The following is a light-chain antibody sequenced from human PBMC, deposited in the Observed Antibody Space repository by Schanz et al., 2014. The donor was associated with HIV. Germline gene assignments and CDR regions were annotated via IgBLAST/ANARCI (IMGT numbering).Light chain of an antibody. V-gene: IGKV3D-20*02. J-gene: IGKJ5*01. CDR1: QSVSNNY. CDR3: QQRSNWPTIT. Sequence: EIVLTQSPGTLSLSPGERATLSCRASQSVSNNYLAWYQQKHGQAPRLLIYGASSRATGIPDRFSGSGSGTDFTLTISSLQSEDFAVYYCQQRSNWPTITFGQGTRLEIK. CDR2: GAS.